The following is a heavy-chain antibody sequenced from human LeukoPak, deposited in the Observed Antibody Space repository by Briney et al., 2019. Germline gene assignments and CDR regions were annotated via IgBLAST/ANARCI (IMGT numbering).Heavy chain of an antibody. CDR1: GFTFSNAW. V-gene: IGHV3-15*01. CDR2: IKSKTDGGTT. Sequence: GGSLRLSCAASGFTFSNAWMSWVRQAPGKGLEWVGRIKSKTDGGTTDYAAPVKGRFTISRDDSKNTLYLQMNSLKTEDTAVYYCTTAYSGSYCNFDYWGQGTLVTVSS. CDR3: TTAYSGSYCNFDY. J-gene: IGHJ4*02. D-gene: IGHD1-26*01.